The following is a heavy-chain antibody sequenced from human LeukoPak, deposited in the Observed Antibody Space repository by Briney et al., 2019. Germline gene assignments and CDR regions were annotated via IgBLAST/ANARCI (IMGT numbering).Heavy chain of an antibody. J-gene: IGHJ5*02. CDR1: NGSFSGYY. Sequence: KSSETLSLTCAVYNGSFSGYYWSWIRQSPGKGLEWIGEVNLDGDTNYNPSLRSRVTISIDTSKNHLSLNLRSVTAADTAVYNCARAAWNGGGGFDPWGQGTLVTVSS. V-gene: IGHV4-34*01. CDR3: ARAAWNGGGGFDP. D-gene: IGHD3-16*01. CDR2: VNLDGDT.